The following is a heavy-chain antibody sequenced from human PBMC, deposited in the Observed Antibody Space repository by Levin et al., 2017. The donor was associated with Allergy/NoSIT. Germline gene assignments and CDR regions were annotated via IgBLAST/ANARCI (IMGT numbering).Heavy chain of an antibody. Sequence: GESLKISCKASGYTFSSYYVHWVRQAPGQGLEWMGKIDPSGGSTTYAQKFQGRVTLTRDTSTSTVYMELSSLRSEDTAVYYCARDFFGTLDYWGQGILVTVSS. CDR3: ARDFFGTLDY. V-gene: IGHV1-46*01. J-gene: IGHJ4*02. CDR2: IDPSGGST. CDR1: GYTFSSYY. D-gene: IGHD3/OR15-3a*01.